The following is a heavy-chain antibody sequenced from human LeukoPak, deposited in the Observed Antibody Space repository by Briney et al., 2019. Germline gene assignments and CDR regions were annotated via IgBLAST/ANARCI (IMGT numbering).Heavy chain of an antibody. CDR3: VAGPDYGDYGGSFGGAFDI. CDR1: GGSISSGGYY. CDR2: IYYSGST. Sequence: SQTLSLTCTVSGGSISSGGYYWSWLRQHPGKGLEWIGYIYYSGSTYYNPSLKSRVTISVDTSKNQFSLKLSSVTAADTAVYYCVAGPDYGDYGGSFGGAFDIWGQGTTVTVSS. D-gene: IGHD4-17*01. V-gene: IGHV4-31*03. J-gene: IGHJ3*02.